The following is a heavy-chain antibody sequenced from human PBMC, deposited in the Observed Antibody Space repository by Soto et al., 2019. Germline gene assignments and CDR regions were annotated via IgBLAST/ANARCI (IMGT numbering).Heavy chain of an antibody. D-gene: IGHD2-15*01. Sequence: SETMSLTCPVSGGSISSGGYSRTSIRQPPGKGLEWIGDIYHSGNTYYTASLKSRVTISGDRSKNQFTLNLSSVTAADTAVYYCASTVAAGDALDVWGQGTMVTVS. CDR1: GGSISSGGYS. CDR2: IYHSGNT. J-gene: IGHJ3*01. V-gene: IGHV4-30-2*01. CDR3: ASTVAAGDALDV.